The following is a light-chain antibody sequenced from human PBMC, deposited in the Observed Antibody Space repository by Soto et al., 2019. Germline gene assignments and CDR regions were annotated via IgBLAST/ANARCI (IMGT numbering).Light chain of an antibody. Sequence: DIQMTQSPSAMSASVGDRVTITCRASQGIRNCLAWFQQRPGKVPKRLIYGASSLQSGVPSRFNGSGSGTEFTLTISSLQPEDFATYYCLQHKNYPLTFGGGTKVDI. CDR3: LQHKNYPLT. CDR1: QGIRNC. J-gene: IGKJ4*01. V-gene: IGKV1-17*03. CDR2: GAS.